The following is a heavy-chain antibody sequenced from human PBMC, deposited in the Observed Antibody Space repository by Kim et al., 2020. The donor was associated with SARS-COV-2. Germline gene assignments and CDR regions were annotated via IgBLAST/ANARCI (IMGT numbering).Heavy chain of an antibody. J-gene: IGHJ6*02. Sequence: GGSLRLSCAASGFTVSSYYMSWVRQAPGKGLEWVSVIYSGGSTYYAASVKGRFTISSDNSKNTRYLQMNSLRAGDTAVYYCAREGVITFGGVIVGDGMDVWGQGRTVTVSS. D-gene: IGHD3-16*02. CDR1: GFTVSSYY. V-gene: IGHV3-53*01. CDR2: IYSGGST. CDR3: AREGVITFGGVIVGDGMDV.